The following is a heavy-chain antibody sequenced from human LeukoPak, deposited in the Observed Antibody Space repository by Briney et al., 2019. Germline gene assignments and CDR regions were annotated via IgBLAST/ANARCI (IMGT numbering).Heavy chain of an antibody. CDR2: IYYTGIT. J-gene: IGHJ5*02. V-gene: IGHV4-59*01. CDR3: VRSGRGLAARFDP. D-gene: IGHD1-26*01. CDR1: GGSMNTYY. Sequence: SETLSLTCNVSGGSMNTYYWSWIRQPPGKGLDWIGYIYYTGITNYNPSLKSRVTLSVDTSKNQFSLKLNSVTAADTAVYYCVRSGRGLAARFDPWGQGILVTVSS.